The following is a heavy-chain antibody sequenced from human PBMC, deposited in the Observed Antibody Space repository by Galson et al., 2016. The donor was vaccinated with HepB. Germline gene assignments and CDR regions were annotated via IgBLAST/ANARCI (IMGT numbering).Heavy chain of an antibody. V-gene: IGHV4-39*07. Sequence: TLSLTCTVSGGSISSTSYYWGWIRQPPGKGLEWIGEVFLTGTTDYNPSLKSRVTIWIDKSKSQFSLNLTSVTAADTAVYYCARDGGLVCGGGRCHFQAFENWGQGTLVTVSS. D-gene: IGHD2-15*01. J-gene: IGHJ4*02. CDR3: ARDGGLVCGGGRCHFQAFEN. CDR1: GGSISSTSYY. CDR2: VFLTGTT.